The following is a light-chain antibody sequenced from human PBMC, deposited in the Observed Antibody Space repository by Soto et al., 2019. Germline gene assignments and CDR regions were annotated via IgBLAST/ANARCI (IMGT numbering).Light chain of an antibody. V-gene: IGKV3-20*01. CDR2: GAS. CDR3: QQYGRT. Sequence: EIVLTQSPGTLSLSPGERATLSCRARQSVSSSYLAWYQQKPGQAPRLLIYGASRRATGIPDRFSGSGSGTDFTLTISRLEPEDFAVYYCQQYGRTFGQGTKVEIK. J-gene: IGKJ1*01. CDR1: QSVSSSY.